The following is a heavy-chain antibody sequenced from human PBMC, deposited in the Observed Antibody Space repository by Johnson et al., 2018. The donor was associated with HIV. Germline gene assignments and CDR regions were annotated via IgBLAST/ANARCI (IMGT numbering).Heavy chain of an antibody. CDR2: IWYDGSNK. Sequence: QVQLVESGGGLVQPGGSLRLSCAASGFTFSSYWMSWVRQAPGKGLEWVAVIWYDGSNKYYADSVKGRFTISRDNSKNTLYLQMNSLRAEDTAVYYCAKPRQPSDAFDIWGHGTMVTVSS. J-gene: IGHJ3*02. V-gene: IGHV3-30*02. CDR3: AKPRQPSDAFDI. D-gene: IGHD6-13*01. CDR1: GFTFSSYW.